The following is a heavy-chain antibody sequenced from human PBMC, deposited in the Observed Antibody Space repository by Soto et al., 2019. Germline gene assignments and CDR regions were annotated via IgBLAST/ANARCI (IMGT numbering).Heavy chain of an antibody. CDR1: GGTFSSYA. Sequence: SVKVSCKASGGTFSSYAISWVRQAPGQGLEWMGGIIPIFGTANYAQKFQGRVTITADKSTRTAYMELGSLRSEDKAVYYCARGRYNWNEGDWFDPWGQGTLVTVSS. D-gene: IGHD1-1*01. J-gene: IGHJ5*02. CDR2: IIPIFGTA. CDR3: ARGRYNWNEGDWFDP. V-gene: IGHV1-69*06.